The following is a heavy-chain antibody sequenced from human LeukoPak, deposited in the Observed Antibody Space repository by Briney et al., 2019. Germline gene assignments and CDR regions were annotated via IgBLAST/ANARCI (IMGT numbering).Heavy chain of an antibody. CDR1: GFTFDDYA. V-gene: IGHV3-9*01. Sequence: GGSLRLSCAASGFTFDDYAMHWGRQAPGKGLEWVSGISWNSGSIGYADSVKGRFTISRDNAKNSLYLQMNSLRAEDTALYYCAKDTNYGSGGFDYWGQGTLVTVSS. D-gene: IGHD3-10*01. CDR3: AKDTNYGSGGFDY. J-gene: IGHJ4*02. CDR2: ISWNSGSI.